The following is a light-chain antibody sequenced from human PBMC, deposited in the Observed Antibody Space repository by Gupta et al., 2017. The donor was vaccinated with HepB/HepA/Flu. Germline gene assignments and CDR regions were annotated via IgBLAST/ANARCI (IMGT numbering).Light chain of an antibody. CDR3: QQGDSALWT. CDR1: QSINNY. Sequence: DIHMTQSPSSLSASVGDRVTITCRASQSINNYLNSYQQKPGKDPKVLTYAASRGQRGVTSKFSDSGYATDFTLTICCPQLEDFVTYYCQQGDSALWTFGQGTKVEIK. CDR2: AAS. V-gene: IGKV1-39*01. J-gene: IGKJ1*01.